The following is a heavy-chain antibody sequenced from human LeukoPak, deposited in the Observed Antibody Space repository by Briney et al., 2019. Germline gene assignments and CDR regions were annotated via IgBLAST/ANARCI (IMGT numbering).Heavy chain of an antibody. CDR2: ISYIGST. J-gene: IGHJ6*03. CDR1: GGSISNYC. Sequence: SETLSLTCTVSGGSISNYCWSWIRQPPGKGLEWIGYISYIGSTKYNPSLKSRVTISEDTSKKQFSLKLSSVPAADTAVYYCAGSYHYYMDVWGKGTTVTVSS. V-gene: IGHV4-59*01. CDR3: AGSYHYYMDV.